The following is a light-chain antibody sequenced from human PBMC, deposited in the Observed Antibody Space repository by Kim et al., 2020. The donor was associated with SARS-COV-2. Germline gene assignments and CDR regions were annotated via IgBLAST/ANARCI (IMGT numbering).Light chain of an antibody. CDR3: STYTRNTTLV. Sequence: QSALTQPASVSGSPGQSITISCTGTSSDVGAYNYVSWYQQHPGKAPKLMLYDVSVRPSGVSNRFSGSKSGNTAALTISGLQAEDEADYYCSTYTRNTTLVFGTGTKVTVL. V-gene: IGLV2-14*03. CDR2: DVS. CDR1: SSDVGAYNY. J-gene: IGLJ1*01.